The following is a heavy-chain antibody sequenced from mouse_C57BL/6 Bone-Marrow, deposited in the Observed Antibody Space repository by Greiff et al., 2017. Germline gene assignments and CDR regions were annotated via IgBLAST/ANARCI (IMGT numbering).Heavy chain of an antibody. V-gene: IGHV1-59*01. Sequence: LQQPGAELVRPGTSVKLSCKASGYTFTSYWMHWVKQRPGQGLEWIGVIDPSDSYTNYNQKFKGKATLTVDTSSSTAYMQLSSLTSEDSAVYYCARWGYDYDGAWFAYWGQGTLVTVSA. CDR1: GYTFTSYW. J-gene: IGHJ3*01. D-gene: IGHD2-4*01. CDR2: IDPSDSYT. CDR3: ARWGYDYDGAWFAY.